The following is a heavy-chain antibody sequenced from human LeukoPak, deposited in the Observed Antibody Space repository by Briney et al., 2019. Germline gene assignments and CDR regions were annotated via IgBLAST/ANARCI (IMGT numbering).Heavy chain of an antibody. D-gene: IGHD3-3*01. V-gene: IGHV3-74*01. CDR3: ARDWSDTIFGVVNDY. CDR2: INSDGSNT. Sequence: GGSLRLSCAASGFTFSSYGMHWVRHAPGKGLVWVSRINSDGSNTSYADSVKRRFTTSRENATNTLYLQMNSLRAADTAVYYCARDWSDTIFGVVNDYWGQGTLVTVSS. CDR1: GFTFSSYG. J-gene: IGHJ4*02.